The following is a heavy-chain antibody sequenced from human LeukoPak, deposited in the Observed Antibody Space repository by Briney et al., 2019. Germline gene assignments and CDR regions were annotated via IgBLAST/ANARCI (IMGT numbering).Heavy chain of an antibody. CDR3: ARDPRDSSGYYYWFGTLPELDY. D-gene: IGHD3-22*01. J-gene: IGHJ4*02. CDR2: ISAYNGNT. Sequence: GASVKVSCKASGYTFTSYGISWVRQAPGQGLEWMGWISAYNGNTNYAQKLQGRVTMTADTSTSTAYMELRSLRSDDTAVYYCARDPRDSSGYYYWFGTLPELDYWGQGTLVTVSS. V-gene: IGHV1-18*01. CDR1: GYTFTSYG.